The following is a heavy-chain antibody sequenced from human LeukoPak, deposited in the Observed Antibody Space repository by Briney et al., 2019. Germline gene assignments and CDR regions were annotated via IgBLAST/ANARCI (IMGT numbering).Heavy chain of an antibody. D-gene: IGHD4-17*01. CDR3: TKDPNGDYVGAFDF. CDR2: ITGSGAGT. V-gene: IGHV3-23*01. Sequence: GGSLRLSCAASGFTFSTYAMTWVRQAPGKGLEWVSSITGSGAGTSYADSVKGRFTISRDNSKSTLFLQMNSLRAEDTAVYYCTKDPNGDYVGAFDFWGQGTMVTVSS. CDR1: GFTFSTYA. J-gene: IGHJ3*01.